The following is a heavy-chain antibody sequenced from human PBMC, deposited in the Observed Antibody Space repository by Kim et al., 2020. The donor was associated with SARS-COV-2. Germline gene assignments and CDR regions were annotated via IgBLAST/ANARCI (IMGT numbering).Heavy chain of an antibody. CDR2: GGDT. V-gene: IGHV3-7*01. D-gene: IGHD1-26*01. CDR3: VGGNSGDY. Sequence: GGDTYYADSVKGRFTISRDNAQNSLYLQMTSLRVEDTAVYYCVGGNSGDYWGQGSLVTVSS. J-gene: IGHJ4*02.